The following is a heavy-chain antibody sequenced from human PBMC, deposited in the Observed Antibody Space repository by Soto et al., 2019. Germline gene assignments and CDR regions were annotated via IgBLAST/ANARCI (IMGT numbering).Heavy chain of an antibody. Sequence: LRLSCAASGFTFSNDWMNWVRQAPGKGLEWVARIKTVTDGGTTDYAAPVKGRFFISRDDSKSTLYLQMNSLKTEDTAIYYCMTHAVIYSRGHWGQGTLVTVSS. CDR3: MTHAVIYSRGH. CDR2: IKTVTDGGTT. J-gene: IGHJ4*02. CDR1: GFTFSNDW. V-gene: IGHV3-15*01. D-gene: IGHD6-25*01.